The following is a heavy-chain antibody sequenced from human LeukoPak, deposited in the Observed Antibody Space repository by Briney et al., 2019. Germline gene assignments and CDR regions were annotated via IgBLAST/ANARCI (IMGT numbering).Heavy chain of an antibody. CDR1: GGSFSGYY. CDR3: ARGRYSYGYHVYFGY. V-gene: IGHV4-34*01. CDR2: INHSGST. J-gene: IGHJ4*02. D-gene: IGHD5-18*01. Sequence: SETLSLTCAVYGGSFSGYYWSWIRQPPGKGLEWIGEINHSGSTNYNPSLKSRVTISVDTSKNQFSLKLSSVTAADTAVYYCARGRYSYGYHVYFGYWGQGTLVTVSS.